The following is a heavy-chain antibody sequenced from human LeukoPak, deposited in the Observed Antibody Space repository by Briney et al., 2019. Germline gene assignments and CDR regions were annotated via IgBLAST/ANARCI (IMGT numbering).Heavy chain of an antibody. J-gene: IGHJ5*02. CDR2: ISNYFGVT. V-gene: IGHV1-18*04. CDR3: ARDSDYSGNGNGDWFDP. CDR1: GFRFSSFG. D-gene: IGHD4-11*01. Sequence: ASVKVSCKASGFRFSSFGVSWVRQAPGQGLEGMGWISNYFGVTHYAEKFEDRVTMTVDTSTTTVYMELRSLKYDDTAIYYCARDSDYSGNGNGDWFDPWGQGTVVIVSS.